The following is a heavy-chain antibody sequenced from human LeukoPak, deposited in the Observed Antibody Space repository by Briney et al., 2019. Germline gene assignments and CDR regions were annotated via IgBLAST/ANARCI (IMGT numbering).Heavy chain of an antibody. J-gene: IGHJ4*02. V-gene: IGHV1-69*13. D-gene: IGHD5-18*01. CDR3: ARHYGIQLWLRAGY. CDR1: GGTFSSYA. CDR2: IIPIFGTA. Sequence: ASVTVSCKASGGTFSSYAISWVRQAPGQGLEWMGGIIPIFGTANYAQKFQGRVTITADESTSTAYMELNSLRSEDTAVYYCARHYGIQLWLRAGYWGQGTLVTVTS.